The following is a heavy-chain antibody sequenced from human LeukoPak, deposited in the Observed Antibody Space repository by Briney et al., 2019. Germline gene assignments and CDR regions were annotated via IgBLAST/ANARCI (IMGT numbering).Heavy chain of an antibody. J-gene: IGHJ4*02. V-gene: IGHV3-30*18. Sequence: GGSLRLSCAASAFTFSSYGMHWVRQAPGKGLEWVAVISYDGSNKYYADSVKGRFTISRDNSKNTLYLQMNSLRAEDTAVYYCAKDGDGSADYWGQGTLVTVSS. CDR3: AKDGDGSADY. CDR2: ISYDGSNK. D-gene: IGHD3-10*01. CDR1: AFTFSSYG.